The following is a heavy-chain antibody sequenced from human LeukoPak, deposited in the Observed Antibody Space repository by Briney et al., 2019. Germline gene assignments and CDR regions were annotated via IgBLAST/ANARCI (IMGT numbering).Heavy chain of an antibody. CDR1: GVPISSHY. CDR3: ARSGDSSAYFGS. Sequence: SETLSLTCTVSGVPISSHYWSWGRQPPGKGLGWIGNIYYDGTTNYNPSLRSRLTISIDTSRNQFSLRLSSVTTADSAMYYCARSGDSSAYFGSWGQGTLVAVSS. V-gene: IGHV4-59*11. CDR2: IYYDGTT. D-gene: IGHD3-22*01. J-gene: IGHJ4*02.